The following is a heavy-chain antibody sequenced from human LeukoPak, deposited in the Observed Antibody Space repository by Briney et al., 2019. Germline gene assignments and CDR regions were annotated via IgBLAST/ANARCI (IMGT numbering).Heavy chain of an antibody. J-gene: IGHJ4*02. CDR2: IYYSGST. CDR3: ARDVYYYDSSGHSRSGYFDY. Sequence: SETLSLTCTVSGASISTYCWSWIRQHPGKGLEWIGYIYYSGSTYYNPSLKSRVTISVDTSKNQFSLKLSSVTAADTAVYYCARDVYYYDSSGHSRSGYFDYWGQGTLVTVSS. V-gene: IGHV4-59*06. CDR1: GASISTYC. D-gene: IGHD3-22*01.